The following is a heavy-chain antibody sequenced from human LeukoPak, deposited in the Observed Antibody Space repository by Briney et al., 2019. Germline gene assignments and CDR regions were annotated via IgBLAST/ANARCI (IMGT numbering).Heavy chain of an antibody. CDR3: SWRPNVWSGFDY. CDR1: GFTFSSYS. Sequence: GGSLRLSCAASGFTFSSYSMSWVRQAPGKGLEWVAAISGSGGSTYYADSVKGRFTISRDNSKNTLYLQMNRLRAEDTAVYYCSWRPNVWSGFDYWGQGTLVTVS. V-gene: IGHV3-23*01. J-gene: IGHJ4*02. CDR2: ISGSGGST. D-gene: IGHD3-16*01.